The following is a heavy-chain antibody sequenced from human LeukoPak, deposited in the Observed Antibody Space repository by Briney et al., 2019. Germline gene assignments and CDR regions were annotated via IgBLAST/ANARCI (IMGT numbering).Heavy chain of an antibody. J-gene: IGHJ4*02. V-gene: IGHV3-33*06. CDR3: AKDGEDYGGNTIDY. CDR2: IWYDGSNK. CDR1: GFTFSSYG. Sequence: GRSLRLSCAASGFTFSSYGMHWVRQAPGKGLEWVAVIWYDGSNKYSADSVKGRFTISRDNSKSTLYLQMNSLRAEDTAVYYCAKDGEDYGGNTIDYWGQGTLVTVSS. D-gene: IGHD4-23*01.